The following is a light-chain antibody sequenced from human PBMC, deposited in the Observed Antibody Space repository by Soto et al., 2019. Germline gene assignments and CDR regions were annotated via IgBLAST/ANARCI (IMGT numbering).Light chain of an antibody. J-gene: IGKJ5*01. V-gene: IGKV3D-20*02. CDR3: HQRYNWPRVT. Sequence: EMVLTQSPATLSLSQGERATLSCRASRRFSSSYLAWYQQKPGQAPRLLIYGASTRAPGFPARFSGSGSGTDFTLTITSLEPEDFAVYFCHQRYNWPRVTFGQGTRLEIK. CDR1: RRFSSSY. CDR2: GAS.